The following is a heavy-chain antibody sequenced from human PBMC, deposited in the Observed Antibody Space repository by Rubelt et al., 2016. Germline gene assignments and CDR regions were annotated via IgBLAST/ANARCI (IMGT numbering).Heavy chain of an antibody. CDR2: ISYTGTT. CDR1: GDFSSGHY. V-gene: IGHV4-59*11. D-gene: IGHD3-9*01. J-gene: IGHJ4*02. Sequence: QVQLQESGPGLVKPSETLSLTCTVSGDFSSGHYWSWIRQPPGKELEWIGYISYTGTTDSNPSPHTQVPLSVDTSNDQFSLRLGSVTAADTGLYYWARLPRPTGDWYFDSWVQGTLVTVSS. CDR3: ARLPRPTGDWYFDS.